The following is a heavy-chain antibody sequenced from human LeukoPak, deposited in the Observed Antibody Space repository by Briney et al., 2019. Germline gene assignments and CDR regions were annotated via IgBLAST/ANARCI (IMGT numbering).Heavy chain of an antibody. CDR1: GFTFSIYS. J-gene: IGHJ5*02. CDR3: AIEGYCSGGTCYTNWFDT. Sequence: GGSLRLSCAASGFTFSIYSVNWVRQAPGKGLEWVSYISSSGSTKYYADSVKGRFTISRDNAQNSLYLQMNSLRDEDTAVYYCAIEGYCSGGTCYTNWFDTWGQGTLVTVSS. D-gene: IGHD2-15*01. CDR2: ISSSGSTK. V-gene: IGHV3-48*02.